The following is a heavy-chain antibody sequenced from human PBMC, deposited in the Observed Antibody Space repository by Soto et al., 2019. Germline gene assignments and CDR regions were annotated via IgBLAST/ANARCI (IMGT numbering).Heavy chain of an antibody. CDR2: INPSGGST. CDR1: GCTFTSYY. CDR3: ARRRRYGGNSGDAFDI. V-gene: IGHV1-46*01. Sequence: ASVKVSCKASGCTFTSYYMHWVRQAPGQGLEWMGIINPSGGSTSYAQKFQGRVTMTRDTSTSTVYMELSSLRSEDTAVYYCARRRRYGGNSGDAFDIWGQGTMVTVSS. J-gene: IGHJ3*02. D-gene: IGHD4-17*01.